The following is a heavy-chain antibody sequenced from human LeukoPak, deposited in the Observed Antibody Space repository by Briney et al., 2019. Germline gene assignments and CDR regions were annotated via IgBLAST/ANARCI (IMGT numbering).Heavy chain of an antibody. CDR2: IKSKTDGGAT. CDR1: GFTFSNAW. V-gene: IGHV3-15*01. D-gene: IGHD2-15*01. CDR3: TTPRLGYCSGGSRYPGLDAFDI. Sequence: GGSLRLSCAASGFTFSNAWMSWVRQAPGKGLEWVGRIKSKTDGGATDYAAPVKGRFTISRDDSKNTLYLQMNSLKTEDTAVYYCTTPRLGYCSGGSRYPGLDAFDIWGQGTMVTVSS. J-gene: IGHJ3*02.